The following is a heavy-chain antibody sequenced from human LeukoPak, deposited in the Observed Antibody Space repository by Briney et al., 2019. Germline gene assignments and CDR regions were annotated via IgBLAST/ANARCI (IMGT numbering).Heavy chain of an antibody. CDR1: GFTFSSYS. V-gene: IGHV3-21*01. CDR2: ISSSSSYI. CDR3: ARGGPELLIHYYYGMDV. Sequence: GGSLILSCAASGFTFSSYSMNWVRQAPGKGLEWVSSISSSSSYIYYADSVKGRFTISRDNAKNSLYLQMNGLRAEDTAVYYCARGGPELLIHYYYGMDVWGQGTTVTVSS. J-gene: IGHJ6*02. D-gene: IGHD3-16*01.